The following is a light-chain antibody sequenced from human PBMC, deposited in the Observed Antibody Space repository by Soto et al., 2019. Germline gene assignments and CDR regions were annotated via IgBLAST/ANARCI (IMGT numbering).Light chain of an antibody. Sequence: EIVLTQSPATLSLSPGERVALSCWSSQSISIYLAWYQQKPGQAPRPLIYDASNRATGIPARFSGSGSGTDFTLTISSLEPDDFAVYYCQQRADWPITFGQGTRLEI. CDR3: QQRADWPIT. CDR1: QSISIY. CDR2: DAS. J-gene: IGKJ5*01. V-gene: IGKV3-11*01.